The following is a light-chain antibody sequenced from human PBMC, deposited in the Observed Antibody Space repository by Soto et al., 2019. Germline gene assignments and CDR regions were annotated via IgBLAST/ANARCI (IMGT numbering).Light chain of an antibody. CDR3: CSYGGSRAV. Sequence: QSALTQPASVSGSPGQSITISCTGTSSDVGSHNLVSWYQQHPGQAPKLMIYEVSKRPLGVSARFSASKSGNTASLTISGLQADVEADYYCCSYGGSRAVFGGGTQPTVL. CDR1: SSDVGSHNL. J-gene: IGLJ7*01. CDR2: EVS. V-gene: IGLV2-23*02.